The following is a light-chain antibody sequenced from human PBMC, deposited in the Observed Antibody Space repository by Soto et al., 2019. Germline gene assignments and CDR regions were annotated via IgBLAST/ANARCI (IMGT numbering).Light chain of an antibody. Sequence: EIVMTQSPATLSVSPGETVTLSCRASQSVSRNVAWYQQRPGQPPRLLIFDASTMATGVPARFTGRGSGTEFTLTINSLQSDDFALYYCQQYSDWPPVTFGGGTKV. CDR2: DAS. J-gene: IGKJ4*01. CDR3: QQYSDWPPVT. V-gene: IGKV3D-15*01. CDR1: QSVSRN.